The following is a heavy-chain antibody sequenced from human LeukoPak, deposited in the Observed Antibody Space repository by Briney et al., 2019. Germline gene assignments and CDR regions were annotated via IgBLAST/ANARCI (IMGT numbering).Heavy chain of an antibody. V-gene: IGHV1-18*01. D-gene: IGHD2-8*01. J-gene: IGHJ4*02. CDR3: AREECSIGVCYPSGY. CDR2: VSTYNANT. CDR1: GYSFTSYG. Sequence: ASVKVSCKASGYSFTSYGISWVRQAPGQGLEWMGWVSTYNANTNYALKLQGRVTLTTDTSTSTAYMELKSLRSDDTAVYYCAREECSIGVCYPSGYWGQGTLVTVSS.